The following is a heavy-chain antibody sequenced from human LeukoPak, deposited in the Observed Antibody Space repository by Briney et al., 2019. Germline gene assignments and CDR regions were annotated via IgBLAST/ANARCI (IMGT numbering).Heavy chain of an antibody. CDR2: IIPIFSTA. CDR3: ARGMGSTRNYYYYYMDV. CDR1: GGTFSSYA. J-gene: IGHJ6*03. D-gene: IGHD2-2*01. Sequence: SVKVSCKASGGTFSSYAISWVRQAPGQGLEWMGGIIPIFSTANYAQKFQGRVTITTDESTSTAYMELSSLRSEDTAVYYCARGMGSTRNYYYYYMDVWGKGTTVTVSS. V-gene: IGHV1-69*05.